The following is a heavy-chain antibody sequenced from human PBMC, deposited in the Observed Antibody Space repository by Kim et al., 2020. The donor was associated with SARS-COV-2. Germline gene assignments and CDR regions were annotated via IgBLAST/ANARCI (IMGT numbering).Heavy chain of an antibody. V-gene: IGHV3-23*01. CDR2: ISGSGDAT. CDR1: GFTFSSYA. J-gene: IGHJ4*02. CDR3: ANLPHVLYSSNSLYDF. D-gene: IGHD6-13*01. Sequence: GGSLRLSCAASGFTFSSYAMTWVRQAPGKGLEWVSAISGSGDATYYADSVKGRFTISRDNSKNTLYLQVNSLRVEDTAVYYCANLPHVLYSSNSLYDFWGQGTLVTVSS.